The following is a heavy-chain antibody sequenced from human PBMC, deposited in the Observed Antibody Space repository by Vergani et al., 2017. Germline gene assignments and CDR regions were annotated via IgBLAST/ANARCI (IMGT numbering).Heavy chain of an antibody. D-gene: IGHD6-6*01. CDR1: GGTFSSYA. CDR2: ISAYNGNT. V-gene: IGHV1-18*03. Sequence: QVQLVQSGAEVTKPGSSVTVSCKASGGTFSSYATSWVRQAPGQGLEWMGGISAYNGNTNYAHKLQGRVTMTTDTSTSADYMELRSLRSDDMAGSFCALLLGGSSSTFDYWGQGTLVTVSS. CDR3: ALLLGGSSSTFDY. J-gene: IGHJ4*02.